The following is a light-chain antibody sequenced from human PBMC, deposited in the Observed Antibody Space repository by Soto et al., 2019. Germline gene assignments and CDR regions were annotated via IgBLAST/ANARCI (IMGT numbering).Light chain of an antibody. CDR2: DAS. CDR3: QQANSFPIT. V-gene: IGKV3-11*01. Sequence: ELVMTQSPATLSVSPGERATLSCRASQSVSSYLAWYQQKPGQAPRLLIYDASNRATGIPARFSGSGSGTDFTLTISSLEPEDFATYYCQQANSFPITFGQGTRLEIK. CDR1: QSVSSY. J-gene: IGKJ5*01.